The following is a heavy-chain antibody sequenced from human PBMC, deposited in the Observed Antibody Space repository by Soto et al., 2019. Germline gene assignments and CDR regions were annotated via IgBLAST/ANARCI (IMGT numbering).Heavy chain of an antibody. J-gene: IGHJ4*02. D-gene: IGHD3-10*02. CDR2: IYYSGSA. V-gene: IGHV4-59*01. CDR1: GGSISDNY. Sequence: QVQLQESGPGLVKPSETLSLTCTVSGGSISDNYWSWIRQPPGKGLEWIGYIYYSGSAKYNPSLKSRATFSVDTSKNQCSLKLTSVTAANTAVYYCARDDDYVLYWGQGTLVTVSS. CDR3: ARDDDYVLY.